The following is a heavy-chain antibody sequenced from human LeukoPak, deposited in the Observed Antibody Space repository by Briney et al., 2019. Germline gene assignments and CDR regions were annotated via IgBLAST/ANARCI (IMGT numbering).Heavy chain of an antibody. CDR1: GFTIYTNY. CDR3: ARLSGKNYRAPLDY. Sequence: GGSLRLSCKVSGFTIYTNYMSWVRQAPGKGLEWISIIYTGGGTSYAASVRGRFTVSKDGSGDTVFLQLTDLTMEDTAVYYCARLSGKNYRAPLDYWGQGTLVTVS. CDR2: IYTGGGT. D-gene: IGHD3-3*01. J-gene: IGHJ4*02. V-gene: IGHV3-66*02.